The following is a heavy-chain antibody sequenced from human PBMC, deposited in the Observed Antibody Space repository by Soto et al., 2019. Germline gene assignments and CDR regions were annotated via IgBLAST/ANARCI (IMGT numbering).Heavy chain of an antibody. Sequence: GALRLSCAASGCTCNIYNMHWVRQAPDKGLEWVALISYDGSNQYYADSVKGRFTISRDNSKNTLFLQMNSLRADDTAVYYCAKDQASGQGSFDSWGQGTLVTVTS. J-gene: IGHJ4*02. CDR3: AKDQASGQGSFDS. V-gene: IGHV3-30*18. CDR2: ISYDGSNQ. CDR1: GCTCNIYN.